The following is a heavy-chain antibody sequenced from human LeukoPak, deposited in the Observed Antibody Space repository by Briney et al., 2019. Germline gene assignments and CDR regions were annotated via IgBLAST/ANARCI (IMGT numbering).Heavy chain of an antibody. CDR2: INHSGST. CDR3: ARQLGNWNDWFDP. Sequence: SETLSLTCAVYGGSFSGYYWSWIRQPPGKGLEWIGEINHSGSTNYNPSLKSRVTISEDLAKNQFSLNLTSVTAADTAVYYCARQLGNWNDWFDPWGQGTLVTVSS. CDR1: GGSFSGYY. J-gene: IGHJ5*02. D-gene: IGHD1-20*01. V-gene: IGHV4-34*01.